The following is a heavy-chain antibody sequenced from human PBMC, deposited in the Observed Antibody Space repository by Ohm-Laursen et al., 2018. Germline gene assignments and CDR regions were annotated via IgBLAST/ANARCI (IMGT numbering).Heavy chain of an antibody. CDR1: GFTFSDYY. CDR2: ISSSGSTI. V-gene: IGHV3-11*04. J-gene: IGHJ4*02. CDR3: ARDKALSSGWFLFDY. D-gene: IGHD6-19*01. Sequence: SLRLSCAASGFTFSDYYMSWICQAPGKGLERVSYISSSGSTIYYADSVKARSTISRDNAKYSLYLHMNSLRAEDTAVYYCARDKALSSGWFLFDYWGQGTLVTVYS.